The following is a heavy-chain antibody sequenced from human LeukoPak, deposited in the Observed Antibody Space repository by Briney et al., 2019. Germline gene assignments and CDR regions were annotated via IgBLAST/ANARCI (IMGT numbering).Heavy chain of an antibody. D-gene: IGHD2-21*02. J-gene: IGHJ2*01. CDR3: ARDHSVTGYWYFDL. CDR2: IYRSGST. V-gene: IGHV4-30-2*01. CDR1: GGSISSGSYS. Sequence: PSQTLSLTCAVSGGSISSGSYSWSWIRQPPGKGLEWIGFIYRSGSTYYTASLRTRLIISLDRSKNQFSLELTSVTAADTAVYYCARDHSVTGYWYFDLWGRGTLVTVSS.